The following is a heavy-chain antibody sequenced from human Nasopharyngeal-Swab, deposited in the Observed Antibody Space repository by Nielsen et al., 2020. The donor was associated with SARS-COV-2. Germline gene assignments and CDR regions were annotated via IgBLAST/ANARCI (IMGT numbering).Heavy chain of an antibody. CDR3: ARGFSALLWFGALFKSYGMDV. D-gene: IGHD3-10*01. J-gene: IGHJ6*02. CDR1: GGSFSGYY. CDR2: INDSGST. Sequence: SQTLSLTCAVYGGSFSGYYWSWIRQPPGQRLGWIGEINDSGSTNYDPFLKSRVTISVDTSKDQFSLKLSSVTAADTAVYYCARGFSALLWFGALFKSYGMDVWGQGTTVTVSS. V-gene: IGHV4-34*01.